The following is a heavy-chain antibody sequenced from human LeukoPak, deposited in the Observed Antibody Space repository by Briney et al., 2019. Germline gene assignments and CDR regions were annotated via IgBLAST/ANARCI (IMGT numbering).Heavy chain of an antibody. Sequence: ASVKVSCKASGYTFTGYYMHWVRQAPGQGLEWMGWINPNSGGTNYAQKFQGRVTMTRDTSISTAYMELSRLRSDDTAVYYCASPYYYDSSGYFSWGQGTLVTVSS. V-gene: IGHV1-2*02. D-gene: IGHD3-22*01. CDR3: ASPYYYDSSGYFS. CDR2: INPNSGGT. J-gene: IGHJ5*02. CDR1: GYTFTGYY.